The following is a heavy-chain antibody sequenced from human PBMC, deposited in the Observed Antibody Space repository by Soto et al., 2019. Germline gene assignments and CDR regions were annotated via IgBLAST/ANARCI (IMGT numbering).Heavy chain of an antibody. J-gene: IGHJ4*02. D-gene: IGHD3-9*01. V-gene: IGHV2-5*01. CDR1: GFSLSTSGVG. Sequence: SGPTLVNPTQTLTLTCTFSGFSLSTSGVGVGWIRQPPGKALEWLALIYWNDDKRYSPSLKSRLTITKDTSKNQVVLTMTNMDPVDTATYYCAHGDILTGYPEYYFDYWGQGTLVTVSS. CDR2: IYWNDDK. CDR3: AHGDILTGYPEYYFDY.